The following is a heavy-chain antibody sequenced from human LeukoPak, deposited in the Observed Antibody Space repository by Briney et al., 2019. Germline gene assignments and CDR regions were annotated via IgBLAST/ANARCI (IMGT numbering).Heavy chain of an antibody. V-gene: IGHV4-4*09. Sequence: SETLSLTCTVSGGSISSYYWSWIRQPPGKGLEWIGYIYTSGSTNYNPSLKSRVTISVDTSKNQFSLKLSSVTAADTAVYYCARCTATDPYYYYYMDVWGKGTTVTVSS. J-gene: IGHJ6*03. CDR3: ARCTATDPYYYYYMDV. CDR1: GGSISSYY. CDR2: IYTSGST.